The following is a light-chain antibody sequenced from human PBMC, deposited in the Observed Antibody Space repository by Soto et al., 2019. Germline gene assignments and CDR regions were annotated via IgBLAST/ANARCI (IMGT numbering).Light chain of an antibody. Sequence: ILLTHSPYTLSFYPHYRATLSCISSQRVDSSYVAWYQQRPGQAPRLLIYGASNWATGVPDRFSGSGSGTDFTLTISRLEPEDFAVYFCQQYASSPITFGQGTRLEIK. CDR3: QQYASSPIT. CDR1: QRVDSSY. V-gene: IGKV3-20*01. J-gene: IGKJ5*01. CDR2: GAS.